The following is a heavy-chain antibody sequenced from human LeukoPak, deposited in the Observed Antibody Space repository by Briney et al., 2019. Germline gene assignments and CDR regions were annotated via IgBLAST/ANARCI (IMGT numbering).Heavy chain of an antibody. CDR3: TRLVGAND. CDR1: GFTFSDHA. Sequence: GGSLRLPCAASGFTFSDHAMDWVRQAPGKGLEWVGRIRNKANSYTTEYAASVQGRFTVSRDDSKNSLYLQMNSMKTEDTAVYYCTRLVGANDWGQGTLVTVSS. CDR2: IRNKANSYTT. D-gene: IGHD1-26*01. V-gene: IGHV3-72*01. J-gene: IGHJ4*02.